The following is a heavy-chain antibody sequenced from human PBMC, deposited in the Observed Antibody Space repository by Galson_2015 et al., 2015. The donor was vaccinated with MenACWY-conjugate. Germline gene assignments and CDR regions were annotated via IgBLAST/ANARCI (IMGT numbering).Heavy chain of an antibody. CDR2: ISGSGGST. D-gene: IGHD1-26*01. V-gene: IGHV3-23*01. CDR1: GFTFSSYA. J-gene: IGHJ4*02. CDR3: AKPYSGNTGAFDY. Sequence: SLRLSCAASGFTFSSYAMSWVRQAPGKGLEWVSAISGSGGSTYYADSVKGRLTISRDNSKNTLYLQMNSLRAEDTAVYYCAKPYSGNTGAFDYWGQGTLVTVSS.